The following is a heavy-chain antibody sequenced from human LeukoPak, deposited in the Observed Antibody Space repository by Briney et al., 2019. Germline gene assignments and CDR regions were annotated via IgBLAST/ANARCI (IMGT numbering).Heavy chain of an antibody. CDR3: AKGVGGYCSSTDCRAYDN. Sequence: GGSLRLSCAASGFIFSSYAMNWGRQAPGKGMEWLAAISGSGNGTYYAVPVKGRFTVSRDNSKNTLYLQMNNLRAEDSAVYYCAKGVGGYCSSTDCRAYDNWGQGTLVTVSS. V-gene: IGHV3-23*01. CDR1: GFIFSSYA. CDR2: ISGSGNGT. D-gene: IGHD2-2*01. J-gene: IGHJ4*02.